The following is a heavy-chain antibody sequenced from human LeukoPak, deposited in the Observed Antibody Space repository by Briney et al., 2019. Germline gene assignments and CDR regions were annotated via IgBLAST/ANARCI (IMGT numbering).Heavy chain of an antibody. CDR2: IYYSGST. V-gene: IGHV4-59*11. Sequence: PSETLSLTCTVPGGSISSHYWSWIRQPPGRGLEGVAYIYYSGSTNYNPSLKSRVTISLDTSKNQFSLKLTPVTAADTAVYYCARGGDGYIHFDSWGQGTLVTVSA. CDR1: GGSISSHY. J-gene: IGHJ4*02. CDR3: ARGGDGYIHFDS. D-gene: IGHD5-24*01.